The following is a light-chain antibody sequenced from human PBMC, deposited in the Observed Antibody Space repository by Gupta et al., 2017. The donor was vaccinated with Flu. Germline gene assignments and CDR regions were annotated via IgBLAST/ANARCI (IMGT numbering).Light chain of an antibody. CDR1: KLGDKY. J-gene: IGLJ2*01. CDR2: QDS. CDR3: QSWDSSTLI. V-gene: IGLV3-1*01. Sequence: SYELTQPPSVSESPGQTASVTCSGDKLGDKYACWYQQKPGQSPVVVIYQDSQRPSGIPERFSGSNSGNTATLTISGTQAMDEADYYCQSWDSSTLIFGGGTRLTVL.